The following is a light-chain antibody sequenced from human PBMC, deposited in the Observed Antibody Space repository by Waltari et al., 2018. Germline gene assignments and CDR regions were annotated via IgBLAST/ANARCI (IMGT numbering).Light chain of an antibody. CDR2: DAS. CDR3: QQRSNSFA. V-gene: IGKV3-11*01. Sequence: EIVLTQSPATLSLSPGERATLSCRASQSVSRYLAWYQQKPGQAPRLLIYDASTRATGVPARFSGSGSVTDFTLTISSLEPEDFAVYYCQQRSNSFAFGPGTRVDIK. J-gene: IGKJ3*01. CDR1: QSVSRY.